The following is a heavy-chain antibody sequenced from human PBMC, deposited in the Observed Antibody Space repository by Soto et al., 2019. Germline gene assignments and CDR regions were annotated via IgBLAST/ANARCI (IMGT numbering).Heavy chain of an antibody. Sequence: PSLTCTVSGASINSGGYYWNWVRLLPGRGLEWIGYIYFTGNTYYNPSLESRVTISLDTPQNQFSLELNSVSAADTAVYYCVSGDAWVVLLAYWGQGALVTVSS. V-gene: IGHV4-31*03. CDR2: IYFTGNT. CDR1: GASINSGGYY. CDR3: VSGDAWVVLLAY. D-gene: IGHD2-21*02. J-gene: IGHJ4*02.